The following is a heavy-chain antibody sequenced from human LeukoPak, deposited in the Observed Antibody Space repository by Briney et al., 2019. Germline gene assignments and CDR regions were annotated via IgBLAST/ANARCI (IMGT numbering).Heavy chain of an antibody. CDR3: ARDSAKVRGVPHWFDS. D-gene: IGHD3-10*01. Sequence: GGSLRLSCAASGFTFSSYSMNWVRQAPGKGLEWVSSISSSSSYIYYADSVKGRFTISRDNAKNSLYLQMNSLRAEDTAVYYCARDSAKVRGVPHWFDSWGQGTLVTVSS. V-gene: IGHV3-21*01. CDR1: GFTFSSYS. J-gene: IGHJ5*01. CDR2: ISSSSSYI.